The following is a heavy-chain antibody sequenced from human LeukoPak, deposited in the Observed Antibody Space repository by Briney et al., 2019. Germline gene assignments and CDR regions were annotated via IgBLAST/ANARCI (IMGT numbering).Heavy chain of an antibody. CDR2: ISAYNGNT. Sequence: ASVKVSCKASGYTFTSYGFSWVRQAPGQGLEWMGWISAYNGNTNYAQKLQGRVTMTTDTSTSTAYMELRSLRSDDTAVYYCASTRASSGLSPTDYWGQGTLVTVSS. D-gene: IGHD6-19*01. V-gene: IGHV1-18*01. CDR1: GYTFTSYG. CDR3: ASTRASSGLSPTDY. J-gene: IGHJ4*02.